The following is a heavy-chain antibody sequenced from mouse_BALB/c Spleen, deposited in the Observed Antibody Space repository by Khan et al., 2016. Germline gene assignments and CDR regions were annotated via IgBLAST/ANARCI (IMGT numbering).Heavy chain of an antibody. CDR1: GFDFSRYW. Sequence: EVKLLESGGGLVQPGGSLKLSCAASGFDFSRYWMSWVRQAPGKGLEWIGEINPDSSTINYTPSLKDKFIISRDTAKNTLYLQMSKVRSEDTALXYCARLHYYGRFAYWGQGTLVTVSS. CDR2: INPDSSTI. D-gene: IGHD1-2*01. CDR3: ARLHYYGRFAY. V-gene: IGHV4-1*02. J-gene: IGHJ3*01.